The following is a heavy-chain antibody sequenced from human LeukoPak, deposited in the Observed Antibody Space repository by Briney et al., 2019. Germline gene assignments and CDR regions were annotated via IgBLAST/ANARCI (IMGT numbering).Heavy chain of an antibody. CDR2: IYSGGST. D-gene: IGHD2-15*01. Sequence: PGGSLRLSCAASGFTVSNKYMSWVRQAPGRGLGWVSVIYSGGSTYYADSVKGRFSISRDKSKNTLYLQMNSLRAEDKALYYCAREMYCSGGSCYGDAFDIWGQGTMVTVSS. CDR1: GFTVSNKY. J-gene: IGHJ3*02. CDR3: AREMYCSGGSCYGDAFDI. V-gene: IGHV3-66*01.